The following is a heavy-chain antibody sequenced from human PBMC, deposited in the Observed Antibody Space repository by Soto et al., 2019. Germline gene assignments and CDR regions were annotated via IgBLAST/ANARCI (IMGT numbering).Heavy chain of an antibody. CDR3: AKAPVPAAMGGCWFDP. J-gene: IGHJ5*02. D-gene: IGHD2-2*01. CDR2: ISNSSSII. CDR1: GFTVKNFA. Sequence: PGVSLGISCAACGFTVKNFAMSWFRKDPGKGLEWVSYISNSSSIIYYADSVKGRFTISRDNAKNSLYLQMNSLRAEDTAVYYCAKAPVPAAMGGCWFDPWRQGTLDTVSS. V-gene: IGHV3-48*01.